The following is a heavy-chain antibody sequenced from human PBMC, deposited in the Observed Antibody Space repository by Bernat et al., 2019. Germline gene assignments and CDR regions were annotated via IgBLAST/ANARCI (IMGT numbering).Heavy chain of an antibody. CDR3: AKLMGAGYYFGMDV. J-gene: IGHJ6*02. CDR2: SSGSGGST. D-gene: IGHD2-8*01. CDR1: GFTFSNYA. Sequence: EVQLLESGGGLVQPGGSLRLSCAASGFTFSNYAMSWVRQAPGKGLEWVSESSGSGGSTYYADSVRGRFAISRDNSKNTLYLQMSSLRAEDTAVYYCAKLMGAGYYFGMDVWGQGTTVTVSS. V-gene: IGHV3-23*01.